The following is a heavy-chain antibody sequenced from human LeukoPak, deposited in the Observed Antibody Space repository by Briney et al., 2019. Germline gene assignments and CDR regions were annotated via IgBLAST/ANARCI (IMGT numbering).Heavy chain of an antibody. J-gene: IGHJ5*02. CDR2: IKSDGSST. D-gene: IGHD1-14*01. Sequence: GGSLRLSCAASGFTFSSYWMHWVRQGPGKGLEWVSRIKSDGSSTRYADSVKGRFTVSRDNAKNTLYLQMNSLRAEDTAVYFCASGPTGFAWGQGTLVTASS. CDR3: ASGPTGFA. V-gene: IGHV3-74*01. CDR1: GFTFSSYW.